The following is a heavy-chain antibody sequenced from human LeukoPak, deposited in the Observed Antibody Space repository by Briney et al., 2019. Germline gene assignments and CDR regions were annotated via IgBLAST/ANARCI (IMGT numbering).Heavy chain of an antibody. J-gene: IGHJ4*02. V-gene: IGHV3-74*01. D-gene: IGHD6-25*01. CDR2: INSDGSTT. CDR3: ARDVSGRDDF. Sequence: GGSLRLSCAASGFIFSSYWMHWVRQAPGKGLVWVSHINSDGSTTNYADSVKGRFTISRDNAKNTLFLQMNSLRVEDTAVYYCARDVSGRDDFWGQGTLVTVSS. CDR1: GFIFSSYW.